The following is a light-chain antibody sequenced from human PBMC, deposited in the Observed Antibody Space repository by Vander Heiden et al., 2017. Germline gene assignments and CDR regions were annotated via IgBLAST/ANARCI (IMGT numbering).Light chain of an antibody. CDR1: QDISNY. V-gene: IGKV1-33*01. CDR3: QQYDNLPIT. J-gene: IGKJ5*01. CDR2: DAS. Sequence: DIKMTQSPSSLSASVGDRVTITCQASQDISNYLNWYQQKPGKVPKLLIYDASNLETGVPSRFSGSGSGTDFTFTISSLQPEDIATYYCQQYDNLPITFGQGTQVEIK.